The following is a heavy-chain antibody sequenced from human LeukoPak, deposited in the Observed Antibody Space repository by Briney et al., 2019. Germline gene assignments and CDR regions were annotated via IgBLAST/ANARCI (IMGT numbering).Heavy chain of an antibody. J-gene: IGHJ6*03. CDR3: ARDARDYYGSGSYEYYYYYMDV. D-gene: IGHD3-10*01. CDR1: GFTFSSYG. Sequence: GGSLRLSCAASGFTFSSYGMHWVRQAPGKGLEWVAVIWYDGSNKYYADSVKGRFTISRDNSKNTLYLQMNSLRAEDTAVYYCARDARDYYGSGSYEYYYYYMDVWGKGTTVTVSS. V-gene: IGHV3-33*01. CDR2: IWYDGSNK.